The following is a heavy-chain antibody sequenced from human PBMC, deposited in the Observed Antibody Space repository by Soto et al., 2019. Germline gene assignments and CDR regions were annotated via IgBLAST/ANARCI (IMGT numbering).Heavy chain of an antibody. CDR2: ISGSGKDT. CDR3: ARVHLVRTSSYYCGMDV. J-gene: IGHJ6*02. D-gene: IGHD6-6*01. Sequence: GGSLRLSCATSGFTFSNYRMNWVREAPGKGLEWVASISGSGKDTFYRDSVKGRFTISRDNAESSLVLQMNSLTVDDTAVYHCARVHLVRTSSYYCGMDVWGPGNTVTVS. V-gene: IGHV3-21*06. CDR1: GFTFSNYR.